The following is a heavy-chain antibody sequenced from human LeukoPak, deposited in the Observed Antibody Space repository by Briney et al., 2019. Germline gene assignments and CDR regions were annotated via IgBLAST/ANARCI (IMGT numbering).Heavy chain of an antibody. D-gene: IGHD3-3*01. CDR3: ARVKTAYDFWSGYYHFDY. J-gene: IGHJ4*02. V-gene: IGHV4-39*07. Sequence: SETLSLTCTVSGVSITRTSYYWGWIRQSPGKGLEWIASLSFVGRTYYNLSLKSRVAVSIDTSKNQFSLNLTSVTAADTAVYYCARVKTAYDFWSGYYHFDYWGQGTLVTVSS. CDR1: GVSITRTSYY. CDR2: LSFVGRT.